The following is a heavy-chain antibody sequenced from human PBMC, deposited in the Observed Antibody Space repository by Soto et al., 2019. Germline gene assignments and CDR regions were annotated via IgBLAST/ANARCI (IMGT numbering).Heavy chain of an antibody. D-gene: IGHD6-19*01. CDR1: GGSISSYY. CDR3: ARDLVPYSSGWYEYNWFDP. J-gene: IGHJ5*02. Sequence: SETLSLTCTVSGGSISSYYWSWIQQPAGKGLEWIGRIYTSGSTNYNPSLKSRVTMSVDTSNNQFSLKLSSVTAADTAVYYCARDLVPYSSGWYEYNWFDPWGQGTLVTVSS. CDR2: IYTSGST. V-gene: IGHV4-4*07.